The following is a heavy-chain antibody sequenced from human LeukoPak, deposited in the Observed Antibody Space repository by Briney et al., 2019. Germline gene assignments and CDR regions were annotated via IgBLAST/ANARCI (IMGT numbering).Heavy chain of an antibody. J-gene: IGHJ4*02. V-gene: IGHV5-51*01. D-gene: IGHD6-13*01. CDR3: RRHRPFIAAAGERIAVADPTLDY. Sequence: GESLKISRKSSGYRFTNYWIGWVRQMPGKGLEWMGIIYPGDSDTRYSPSFQGQVTISADKSISTAYLHRSSLKASDTAMSQPRRHRPFIAAAGERIAVADPTLDYWGQGTLVTVSS. CDR1: GYRFTNYW. CDR2: IYPGDSDT.